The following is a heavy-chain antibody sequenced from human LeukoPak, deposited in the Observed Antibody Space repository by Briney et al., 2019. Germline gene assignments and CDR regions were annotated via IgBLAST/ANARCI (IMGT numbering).Heavy chain of an antibody. J-gene: IGHJ4*02. D-gene: IGHD3-22*01. Sequence: GASVKVSCKASGYTFTGYYVHWVRQAPGQGLEWIGWINPNSGGTNYAQKFQGRVTMTRDTSISTAYMDLSRLRSDDTAVYYCARDQRNPSYYYDSSGYYFDYWRQSTPVTVSS. CDR3: ARDQRNPSYYYDSSGYYFDY. CDR2: INPNSGGT. V-gene: IGHV1-2*02. CDR1: GYTFTGYY.